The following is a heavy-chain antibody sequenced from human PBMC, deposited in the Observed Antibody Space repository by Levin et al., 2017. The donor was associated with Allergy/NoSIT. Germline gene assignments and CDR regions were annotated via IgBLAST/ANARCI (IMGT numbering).Heavy chain of an antibody. Sequence: PSETLSLTCTVSGGSVSTGSYYWSWIRQPPGKALEWIGHIHYSGSTKYNPSLKSRVSISVDTYKNHLSLRLTSVTAADEAVYYCARDRVGTAGNDYYYDGMDVWGQGTTVTVSS. D-gene: IGHD2-2*01. CDR3: ARDRVGTAGNDYYYDGMDV. J-gene: IGHJ6*02. V-gene: IGHV4-61*03. CDR2: IHYSGST. CDR1: GGSVSTGSYY.